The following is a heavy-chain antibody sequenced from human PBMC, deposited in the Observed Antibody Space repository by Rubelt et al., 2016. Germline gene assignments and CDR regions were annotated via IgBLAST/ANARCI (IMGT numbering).Heavy chain of an antibody. CDR3: ARDLGGGRDY. CDR2: IWYDGSNK. J-gene: IGHJ4*02. Sequence: HWVRQAPGKGLEWVAVIWYDGSNKYYADSVKGRFTISRDNSKNTLYLQMNSLRAEDTAVYYCARDLGGGRDYWGQGTLVTVSS. V-gene: IGHV3-33*01. D-gene: IGHD2-15*01.